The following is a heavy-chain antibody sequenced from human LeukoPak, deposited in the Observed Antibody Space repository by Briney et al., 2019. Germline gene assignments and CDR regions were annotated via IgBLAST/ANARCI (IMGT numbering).Heavy chain of an antibody. Sequence: SETLSLTCTVSGGSISDYSWSWIRQPPGKGLEWIGYIYYSGSTNYNPSLKSRVTISVDTSKNQFSLRLSSVTAADTAVYYCARIRGSYGLDFDYWGQGTLATVSS. V-gene: IGHV4-59*01. D-gene: IGHD1-26*01. J-gene: IGHJ4*02. CDR1: GGSISDYS. CDR3: ARIRGSYGLDFDY. CDR2: IYYSGST.